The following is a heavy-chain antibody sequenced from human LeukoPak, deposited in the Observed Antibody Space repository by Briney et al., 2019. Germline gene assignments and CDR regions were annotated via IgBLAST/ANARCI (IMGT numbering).Heavy chain of an antibody. D-gene: IGHD3-10*01. Sequence: SETLSLTCTVSGGSISSSSYYWGWIRQPPGKGLEWIGSIYYSGSTYYNPSLKSRVTISVDTSKNQFSLKPSSVTAADTAVYYCASDGSGSYWGQGTLVTVSS. CDR1: GGSISSSSYY. J-gene: IGHJ4*02. V-gene: IGHV4-39*01. CDR3: ASDGSGSY. CDR2: IYYSGST.